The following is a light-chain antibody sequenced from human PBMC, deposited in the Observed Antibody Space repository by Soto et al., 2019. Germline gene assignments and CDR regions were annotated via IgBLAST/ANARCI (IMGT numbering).Light chain of an antibody. CDR1: RSNIGSRYD. Sequence: QSALTQPPSVSGAPGQRVTMSCTGNRSNIGSRYDVHWYQQHPGKAPKLLIYENKNRPSGVPDRCSGSKSGTSASLAITGLQPEDEAHYYCQSYDSSLKASVFGGGTKVTVL. CDR3: QSYDSSLKASV. J-gene: IGLJ2*01. CDR2: ENK. V-gene: IGLV1-40*01.